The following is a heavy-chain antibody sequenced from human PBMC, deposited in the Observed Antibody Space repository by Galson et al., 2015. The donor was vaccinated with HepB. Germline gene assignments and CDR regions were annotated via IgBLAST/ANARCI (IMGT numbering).Heavy chain of an antibody. J-gene: IGHJ4*01. CDR2: ISGNGDST. CDR3: AKVFPEKTDGWYRQALYYFDS. Sequence: SLRLSCAASGFAFDTHAMSWVRQAPGRGLEWISGISGNGDSTFYADSVKGRYTVSRDNSNNMLYLQMNSLRADDTAIYFCAKVFPEKTDGWYRQALYYFDSWGHGTRVTVSS. D-gene: IGHD6-19*01. CDR1: GFAFDTHA. V-gene: IGHV3-23*01.